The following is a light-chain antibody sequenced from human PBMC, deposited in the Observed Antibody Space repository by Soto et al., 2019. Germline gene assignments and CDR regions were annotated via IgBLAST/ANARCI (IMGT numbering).Light chain of an antibody. V-gene: IGKV1-5*01. J-gene: IGKJ4*01. CDR1: QSISTW. Sequence: DIQMTQSPSTLSASVGDRVTITCRASQSISTWLACYQQKPGRAPNLLLSDVSTVQGGVPSRFSGSGSGTEFALTISSLQSDDFATYYCQQYNSYWMTFGGGTKVEIK. CDR2: DVS. CDR3: QQYNSYWMT.